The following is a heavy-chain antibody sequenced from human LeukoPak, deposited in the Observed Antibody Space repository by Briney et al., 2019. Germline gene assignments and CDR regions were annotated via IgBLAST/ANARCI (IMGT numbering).Heavy chain of an antibody. CDR3: ATACEYDFSCAEYFQH. CDR2: IWYGGSNK. J-gene: IGHJ1*01. V-gene: IGHV3-33*08. Sequence: GGSLRLSCAASGFTFSDYYMSWIRQAPGKGLEWVAVIWYGGSNKYYADSVKGRFTISRDNSKNTLYLQMNSLKAEDTAVYYCATACEYDFSCAEYFQHWGQSTLVTVSS. CDR1: GFTFSDYY. D-gene: IGHD3-3*01.